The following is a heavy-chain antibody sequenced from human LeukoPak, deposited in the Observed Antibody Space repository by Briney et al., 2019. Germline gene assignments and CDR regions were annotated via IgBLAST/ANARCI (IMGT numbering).Heavy chain of an antibody. J-gene: IGHJ4*02. CDR2: ISAYNGNT. Sequence: ASVKVSCKASGYTFTSYGISWVRQAPGQGLEWMGWISAYNGNTNYAQKLQGRVTMTTDTSTSTAYMELRSLRSDDTAVYYCASAGYCSGGSCLRGVDYWGQGTLVTVSS. D-gene: IGHD2-15*01. CDR3: ASAGYCSGGSCLRGVDY. V-gene: IGHV1-18*01. CDR1: GYTFTSYG.